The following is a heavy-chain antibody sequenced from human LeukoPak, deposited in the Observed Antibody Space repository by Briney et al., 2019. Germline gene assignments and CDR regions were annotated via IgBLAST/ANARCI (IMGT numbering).Heavy chain of an antibody. J-gene: IGHJ4*02. D-gene: IGHD3-22*01. CDR3: ARYYDSSGYSPYYFDY. CDR1: GGSISSRNW. V-gene: IGHV4-4*02. Sequence: PSETLSLTCVVSGGSISSRNWWSWVRQPPGKGLEWIGEIHQSGSTNYNPSLKNRFTVSVDTSKNQFSLKLSSVTAADTAVYYCARYYDSSGYSPYYFDYWGQGTLVTVSS. CDR2: IHQSGST.